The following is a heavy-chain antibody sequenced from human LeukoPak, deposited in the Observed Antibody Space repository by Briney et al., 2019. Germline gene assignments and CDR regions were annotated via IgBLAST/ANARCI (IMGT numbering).Heavy chain of an antibody. J-gene: IGHJ4*02. Sequence: ASVKIPCKASGYTFTRHYIHWVRQATGQGLEWMGWMNPNSGITAYAQKFQGRVTITRNTSIGTAYMELSSLRSEDTAVFYCAREDFYDSGSNDYWGQGTLVTVSS. CDR2: MNPNSGIT. CDR1: GYTFTRHY. D-gene: IGHD3-22*01. CDR3: AREDFYDSGSNDY. V-gene: IGHV1-8*03.